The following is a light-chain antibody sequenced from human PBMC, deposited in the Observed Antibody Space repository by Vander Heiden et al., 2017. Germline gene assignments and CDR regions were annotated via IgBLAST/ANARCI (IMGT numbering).Light chain of an antibody. V-gene: IGLV3-19*01. CDR3: NSRDSSGNHLE. CDR2: GKN. Sequence: SSELNQDPAVSVALGQTVRITCQGDSLRSYYASWYQQKPGQAPVLVIYGKNNRPSGIPDRFSGSSSGNTASLTITGAQAEDEADYYGNSRDSSGNHLEFGGGTKLTVL. CDR1: SLRSYY. J-gene: IGLJ2*01.